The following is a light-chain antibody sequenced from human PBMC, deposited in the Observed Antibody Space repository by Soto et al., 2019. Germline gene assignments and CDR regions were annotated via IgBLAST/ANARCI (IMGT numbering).Light chain of an antibody. J-gene: IGKJ5*01. CDR2: DAS. CDR1: QIVSSSY. CDR3: QQRSNWPPGPIT. V-gene: IGKV3-11*01. Sequence: PGERVTLSCRASQIVSSSYLTWYQQKPGQAPRLLIYDASNRATGIPARFSGSGSGTDFTLTISSLEPEDFAVYYCQQRSNWPPGPITFGQGTRLEIK.